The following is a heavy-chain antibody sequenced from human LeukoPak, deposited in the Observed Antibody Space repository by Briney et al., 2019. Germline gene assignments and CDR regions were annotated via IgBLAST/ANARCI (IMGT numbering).Heavy chain of an antibody. Sequence: KPSETLSLTCAVYGGSFSDYYWSWIRQPPGKGLEWIGEINHSGSTNYNPSLKSRVTISVDTSKNQFSPKLSSVTAADTAVYYCARGQWLDNYWGQGTLVTVSS. CDR3: ARGQWLDNY. J-gene: IGHJ4*02. V-gene: IGHV4-34*01. CDR1: GGSFSDYY. CDR2: INHSGST. D-gene: IGHD6-19*01.